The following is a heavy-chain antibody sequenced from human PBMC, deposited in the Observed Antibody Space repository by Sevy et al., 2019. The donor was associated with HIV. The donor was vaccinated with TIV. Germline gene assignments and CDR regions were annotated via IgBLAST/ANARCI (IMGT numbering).Heavy chain of an antibody. V-gene: IGHV3-23*01. Sequence: PGGSLRLSCAASGFTFNTHAMTWVRQAPGKGLEWVSAISGSGFSTYYADSVKGRFTFSRDNSKNTLYLQMNSLRAEDTAVYYCAKDRAAMVGDAFDIWGQGTMVTVSS. D-gene: IGHD5-18*01. J-gene: IGHJ3*02. CDR2: ISGSGFST. CDR3: AKDRAAMVGDAFDI. CDR1: GFTFNTHA.